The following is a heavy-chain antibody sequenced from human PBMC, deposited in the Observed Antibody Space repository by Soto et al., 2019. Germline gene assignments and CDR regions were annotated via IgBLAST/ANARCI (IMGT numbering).Heavy chain of an antibody. Sequence: QVQLVQSGAEVKKPGSSVKVSCKASGGTFSSYAISWVRQAPGQGLEWMGGIIPIFGTANYAQKFQGRVTTTADESTCTAYMGLSGLRSEDTAVYYCAGDRGQKLEMGGGDYWGQGTLVTVSA. J-gene: IGHJ4*02. CDR3: AGDRGQKLEMGGGDY. V-gene: IGHV1-69*19. CDR1: GGTFSSYA. CDR2: IIPIFGTA. D-gene: IGHD6-13*01.